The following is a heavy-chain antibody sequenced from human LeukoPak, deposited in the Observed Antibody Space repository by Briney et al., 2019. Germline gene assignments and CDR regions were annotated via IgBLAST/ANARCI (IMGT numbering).Heavy chain of an antibody. CDR3: ARGGDRDYYFDY. CDR2: IYYSGST. CDR1: GGSISSSSYY. V-gene: IGHV4-39*07. Sequence: SETLSLTCTVSGGSISSSSYYWGWIRQPPGKGLEWIGSIYYSGSTYYNPSLKSRVTISVDTSKNQFSLELSSVTAADTAVYYCARGGDRDYYFDYWGQGTLVTVSS. J-gene: IGHJ4*02. D-gene: IGHD3-10*01.